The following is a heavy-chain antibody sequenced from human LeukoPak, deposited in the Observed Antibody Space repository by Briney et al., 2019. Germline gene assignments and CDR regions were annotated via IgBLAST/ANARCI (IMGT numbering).Heavy chain of an antibody. CDR1: GFTFSSYG. CDR3: ANSKYSGSYFPRARATEKKYYFVY. V-gene: IGHV3-33*08. D-gene: IGHD1-26*01. CDR2: IWYDGSNK. Sequence: GRSLRLYCAASGFTFSSYGMHWVRQAPGKGLEWVAVIWYDGSNKYYADSVKGRFTISRDNSKNTLYLQMNSLRVEDTAVYYCANSKYSGSYFPRARATEKKYYFVYWGQGSLVTVSS. J-gene: IGHJ4*02.